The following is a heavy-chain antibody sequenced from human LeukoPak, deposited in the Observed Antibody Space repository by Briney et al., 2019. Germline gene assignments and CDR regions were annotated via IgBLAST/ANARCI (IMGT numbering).Heavy chain of an antibody. Sequence: SETLSLTCTISGGSISTYYWSWIRQPPGKGLEWIGYIYYSGSTNYNPSLKSRVTISVDTSKNQFSLKLSSVNAADTAVYYCARGKHIGGYYLFDSWGQGSLVTVSS. CDR1: GGSISTYY. J-gene: IGHJ4*02. V-gene: IGHV4-59*01. CDR2: IYYSGST. D-gene: IGHD3-22*01. CDR3: ARGKHIGGYYLFDS.